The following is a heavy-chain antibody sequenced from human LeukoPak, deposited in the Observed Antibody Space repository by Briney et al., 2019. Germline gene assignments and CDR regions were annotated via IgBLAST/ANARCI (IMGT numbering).Heavy chain of an antibody. CDR2: IGTQGDT. J-gene: IGHJ3*02. CDR3: ARGIFCNTTSCFTVRAFEI. V-gene: IGHV3-13*01. D-gene: IGHD2-2*02. CDR1: GFTFSTYD. Sequence: GGSLRLSCAASGFTFSTYDMHWVRQGTGEGLEWVSGIGTQGDTHYPDSVKGRFTISRENADNSLYLQMNSLRAGDTAVYYCARGIFCNTTSCFTVRAFEIWGQGTMDTVSS.